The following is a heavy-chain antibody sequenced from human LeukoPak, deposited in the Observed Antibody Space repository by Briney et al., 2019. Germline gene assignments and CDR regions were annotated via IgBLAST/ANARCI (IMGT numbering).Heavy chain of an antibody. J-gene: IGHJ4*02. Sequence: SETLSLTCTVSGGSISSYYWSWIRQPAGKGLEWIGRIYTSGSTNYNPSLKSRVTMSVDTSKNQFSLKLSSVTAAGTAVYYCARDREYSGYDQWYFDYWGQGTLVTVSS. CDR1: GGSISSYY. CDR3: ARDREYSGYDQWYFDY. V-gene: IGHV4-4*07. D-gene: IGHD5-12*01. CDR2: IYTSGST.